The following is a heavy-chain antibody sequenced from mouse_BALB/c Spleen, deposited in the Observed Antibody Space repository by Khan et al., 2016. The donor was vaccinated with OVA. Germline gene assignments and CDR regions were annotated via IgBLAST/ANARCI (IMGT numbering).Heavy chain of an antibody. Sequence: QVQLQQSGAELARPGASVKLSCKASGYTFTSYWMQWVKQRPGQGLEWIGAIYPGDGDTRYTQKFKGKATLTADKSSSTAYMQLSSLASEDSAVYYCATIYYDYGWGQGTLDTVSA. D-gene: IGHD2-4*01. CDR1: GYTFTSYW. V-gene: IGHV1-87*01. CDR2: IYPGDGDT. J-gene: IGHJ3*02. CDR3: ATIYYDYG.